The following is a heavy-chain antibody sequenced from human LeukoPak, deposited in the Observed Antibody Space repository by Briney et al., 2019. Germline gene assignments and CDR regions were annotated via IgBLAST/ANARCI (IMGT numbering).Heavy chain of an antibody. Sequence: PSETLSLTCTVSGGSISSFFWSWIRHPPGKGLEWTGYVSYSGSTNYNPSLKSRVTISIDTSKSQLSLRLTSVTAADTAVYFCARGYSANYGRFDPWGQGTLVTVSS. CDR3: ARGYSANYGRFDP. J-gene: IGHJ5*02. CDR1: GGSISSFF. V-gene: IGHV4-59*01. CDR2: VSYSGST. D-gene: IGHD1-26*01.